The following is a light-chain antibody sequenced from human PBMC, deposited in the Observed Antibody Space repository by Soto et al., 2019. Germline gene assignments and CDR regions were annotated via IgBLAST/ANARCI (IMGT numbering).Light chain of an antibody. Sequence: EIVLTQSPGTLSLSPGERVTLSCRASQSVTSSFLGWYQQKPGQAPRLLIYGASTRATGIPDRFSGSGSGTDFALTVSRLEAEDFAVYYCHPYGSSPLTFVAGTKAEI. CDR2: GAS. CDR1: QSVTSSF. V-gene: IGKV3-20*01. J-gene: IGKJ4*01. CDR3: HPYGSSPLT.